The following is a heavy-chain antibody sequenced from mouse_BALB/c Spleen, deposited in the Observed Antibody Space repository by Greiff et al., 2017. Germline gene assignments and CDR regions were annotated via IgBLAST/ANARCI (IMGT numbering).Heavy chain of an antibody. CDR2: IWSGGST. Sequence: QVQLKESGPGLVQPSQSLSITCTVSGFSLTSYGVHWVRQSPGKGLEWLGVIWSGGSTDYNAAFISRLSISKDNSKSQVFFKMNSLQANDTAIYYCARNWRGYYLYAMEYWGQGTSVTVSS. D-gene: IGHD2-3*01. CDR1: GFSLTSYG. CDR3: ARNWRGYYLYAMEY. V-gene: IGHV2-2*02. J-gene: IGHJ4*01.